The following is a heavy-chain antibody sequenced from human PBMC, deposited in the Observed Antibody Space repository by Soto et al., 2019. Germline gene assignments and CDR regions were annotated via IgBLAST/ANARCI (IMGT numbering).Heavy chain of an antibody. Sequence: QVQLVQSGGGVVQPGTSLRLSCAASGFIFSDYVMYWFRQTPGKGLEWMAVISYDGTNKNYANSVKGRFFISRDNSNNTLYLLMSSLRPEDSAIYYFARDNTVLYQGAFDVCGRGTLVVGSS. CDR2: ISYDGTNK. J-gene: IGHJ3*01. CDR3: ARDNTVLYQGAFDV. CDR1: GFIFSDYV. V-gene: IGHV3-30*04. D-gene: IGHD2-2*02.